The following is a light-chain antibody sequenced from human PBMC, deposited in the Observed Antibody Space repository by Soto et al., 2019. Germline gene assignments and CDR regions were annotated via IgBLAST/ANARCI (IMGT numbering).Light chain of an antibody. J-gene: IGLJ2*01. Sequence: NFMLTQPHSVSESPGKTVTISCTRSSGSIASNHVQWYQQRPGSAPTTVIYKGNQRPSGVPDRFSGSIDSSSNSASLTISGLKTEDEADYYCQSYDTNNVLFGGRTKVTVL. CDR1: SGSIASNH. CDR2: KGN. CDR3: QSYDTNNVL. V-gene: IGLV6-57*03.